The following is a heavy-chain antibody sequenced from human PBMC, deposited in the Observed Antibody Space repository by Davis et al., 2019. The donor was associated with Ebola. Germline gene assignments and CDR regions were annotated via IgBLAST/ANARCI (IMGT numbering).Heavy chain of an antibody. D-gene: IGHD3-16*01. V-gene: IGHV3-7*03. Sequence: ESLKISCEASGFTFRNYLLSWFRQAPGKGLEWVANINGDGSEKYYVDSVRGRLTISRDPAKNSLYLQMNSLSAEDTAVYYCARAIGGYGPWFDPWGQGTLVTVSS. CDR3: ARAIGGYGPWFDP. CDR1: GFTFRNYL. CDR2: INGDGSEK. J-gene: IGHJ5*02.